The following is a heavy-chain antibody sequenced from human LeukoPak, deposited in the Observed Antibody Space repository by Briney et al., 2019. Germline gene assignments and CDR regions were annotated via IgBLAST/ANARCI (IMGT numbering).Heavy chain of an antibody. J-gene: IGHJ5*02. CDR1: GGSFSGYY. D-gene: IGHD6-13*01. CDR2: INHSGST. CDR3: ARGLAAAGHNWFDP. V-gene: IGHV4-34*01. Sequence: PSETLSLTCAVYGGSFSGYYWSWIRQPPGKGLEWIGEINHSGSTNYNPSLKSRVTMSVDTSKNQFSLKLSSVTAADTAVYYCARGLAAAGHNWFDPWGQGTLVTVSS.